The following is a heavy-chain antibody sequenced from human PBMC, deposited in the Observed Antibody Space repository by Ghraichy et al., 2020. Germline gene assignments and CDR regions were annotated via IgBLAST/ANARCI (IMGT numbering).Heavy chain of an antibody. CDR3: ARDGISLYYFDY. CDR2: ISSSSSYI. CDR1: GFTFSSYS. D-gene: IGHD1-26*01. J-gene: IGHJ4*02. V-gene: IGHV3-21*01. Sequence: GGSLRLSCAASGFTFSSYSMNWVRQAPGKGLEWVSSISSSSSYIYYADSVKGRFTISRDNAKNSLYLQMNSLRAEDTAVYYCARDGISLYYFDYWGQGTLVTVSS.